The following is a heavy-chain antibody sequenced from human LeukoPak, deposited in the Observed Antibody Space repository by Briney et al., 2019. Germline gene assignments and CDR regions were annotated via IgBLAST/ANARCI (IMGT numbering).Heavy chain of an antibody. J-gene: IGHJ3*02. V-gene: IGHV4-34*01. CDR2: INHSGST. CDR1: GGSFSGYY. CDR3: ARVNPVNDAFGI. Sequence: SETLSLTCAVYGGSFSGYYWSWIRQPPGKGLEWIGEINHSGSTNYNPSLKSRVTISVDTSKNQFSLKLSSVTAADTAVYYCARVNPVNDAFGIWGQGTMVTVSS.